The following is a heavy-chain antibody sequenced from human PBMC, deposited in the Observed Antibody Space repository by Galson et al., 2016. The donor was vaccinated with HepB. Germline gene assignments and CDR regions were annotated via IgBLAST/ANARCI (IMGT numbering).Heavy chain of an antibody. J-gene: IGHJ4*01. CDR3: ARHVAVSGTRGFDS. Sequence: SETLSLTCVVSGDSITPNWWSWVRQPPGKGLDWIGEIHHSGTTYFNPSLNSRITISLDKSRNQPSLLLTSVTAADTAVYYCARHVAVSGTRGFDSWGQGILVTVSS. CDR1: GDSITPNW. V-gene: IGHV4/OR15-8*02. D-gene: IGHD3-3*01. CDR2: IHHSGTT.